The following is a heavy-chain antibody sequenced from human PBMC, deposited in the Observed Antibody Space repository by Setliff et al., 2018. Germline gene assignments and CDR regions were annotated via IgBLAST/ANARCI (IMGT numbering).Heavy chain of an antibody. CDR1: GFSLSDGRVG. CDR2: IFSMDQK. V-gene: IGHV2-26*03. J-gene: IGHJ6*02. Sequence: GPTLVNPTETLTLTCTISGFSLSDGRVGVTWIRQPPGKALEWLATIFSMDQKSYSTSLESRLPISKDTSATQVVLMMPNMNPADTGTYYCARIGTSSVLYGMDVWGQGTTVTVSS. D-gene: IGHD3-22*01. CDR3: ARIGTSSVLYGMDV.